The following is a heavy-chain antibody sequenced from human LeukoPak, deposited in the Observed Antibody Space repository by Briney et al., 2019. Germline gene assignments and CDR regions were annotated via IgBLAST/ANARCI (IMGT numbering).Heavy chain of an antibody. Sequence: GGSLRLSCTATGFTFSNYWMSWVRQTPEKGLEWVANIKQDGSETVYVDSVKGRFTISRDNAKSSLYLQMNSLRAEDTAVYYCARDPYSSCWSYGMDVWGQGTAVTVSS. D-gene: IGHD6-13*01. J-gene: IGHJ6*02. V-gene: IGHV3-7*05. CDR2: IKQDGSET. CDR1: GFTFSNYW. CDR3: ARDPYSSCWSYGMDV.